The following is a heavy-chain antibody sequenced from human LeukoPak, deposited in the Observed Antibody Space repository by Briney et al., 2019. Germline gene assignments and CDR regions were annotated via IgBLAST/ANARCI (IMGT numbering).Heavy chain of an antibody. J-gene: IGHJ4*02. D-gene: IGHD3-10*01. V-gene: IGHV4-39*01. CDR3: ARHGLWLGELSHYFDY. Sequence: SETLSLTCTVSGGSISSSSYYWGWIRQPPGKGLERIGSIYYSGSTYYNPSLKSRVTISVDTSKNQFSLKLSSVTAADTAVYYCARHGLWLGELSHYFDYWGQGTLVTVSS. CDR1: GGSISSSSYY. CDR2: IYYSGST.